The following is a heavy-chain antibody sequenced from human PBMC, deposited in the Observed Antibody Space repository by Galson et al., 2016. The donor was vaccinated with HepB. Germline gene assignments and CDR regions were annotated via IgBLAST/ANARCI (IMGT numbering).Heavy chain of an antibody. V-gene: IGHV5-51*01. CDR3: VRHSAGWFAS. D-gene: IGHD6-25*01. J-gene: IGHJ5*01. CDR1: GYTFTNDW. CDR2: IYPRDSDT. Sequence: QSGAEVKEPGESLNISCEASGYTFTNDWIAWVRQMPGKGLEWMGFIYPRDSDTRYSPSFQGHVTMSVEKSISTAYLQWSGLKASDTAMYFCVRHSAGWFASWGQGTLVTVSS.